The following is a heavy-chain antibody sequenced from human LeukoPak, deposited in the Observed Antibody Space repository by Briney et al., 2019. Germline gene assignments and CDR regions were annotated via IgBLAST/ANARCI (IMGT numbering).Heavy chain of an antibody. Sequence: SETLSLTCTVSGASINSHYWSWIRQPAGKGLEWIGRIYISGSTNYNSSLQSRVTMSVDTSKNQFSLKLTSVTAADTAVYYCARALNPLPGAYYFDYWGQGTLVTVSS. D-gene: IGHD2-15*01. CDR1: GASINSHY. V-gene: IGHV4-4*07. CDR3: ARALNPLPGAYYFDY. CDR2: IYISGST. J-gene: IGHJ4*02.